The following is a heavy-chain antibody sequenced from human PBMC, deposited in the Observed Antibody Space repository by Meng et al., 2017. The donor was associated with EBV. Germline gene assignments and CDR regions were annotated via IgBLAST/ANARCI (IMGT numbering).Heavy chain of an antibody. CDR1: GYTFTSYY. D-gene: IGHD6-13*01. J-gene: IGHJ5*02. Sequence: VRRGQSGAEVKKPGASVKVSCKASGYTFTSYYMHWVRQAPGQGLEWMGIINPSGGSTSYAQKFKGRVTMTRDTSTSTVYMELSSLRSEDTAVYYCARNGIAAWGWFDPWGQGTLVTVSS. CDR2: INPSGGST. V-gene: IGHV1-46*01. CDR3: ARNGIAAWGWFDP.